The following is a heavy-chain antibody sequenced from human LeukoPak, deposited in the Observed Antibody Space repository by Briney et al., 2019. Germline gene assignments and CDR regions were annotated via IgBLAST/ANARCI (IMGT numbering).Heavy chain of an antibody. Sequence: PSETLSLTCAVYGGSFSGYYWSWIRQPPGKGLEWIGEINHSGSNNYNPSLKSRVTISVDTSKNQFSLKLSSVTAADTAVYYCARVCLGYSSGWYWFDPWGQGTLVTVSS. J-gene: IGHJ5*02. CDR2: INHSGSN. D-gene: IGHD6-13*01. CDR1: GGSFSGYY. V-gene: IGHV4-34*01. CDR3: ARVCLGYSSGWYWFDP.